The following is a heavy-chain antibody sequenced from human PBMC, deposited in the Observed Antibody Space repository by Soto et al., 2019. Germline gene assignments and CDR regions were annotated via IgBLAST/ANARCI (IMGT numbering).Heavy chain of an antibody. Sequence: EVQLVESGGGLVQPGGSLRLSCAASGFTFSSYWMSWVRQAPGKGLEWVANIKQDGSEKYYVDSVKGRFTISRDNAKNSLYLQMNSLRAEDTAVYYCARDLVKYGDYQYWYFDLWGRGTLVTVSS. V-gene: IGHV3-7*01. D-gene: IGHD4-17*01. CDR1: GFTFSSYW. CDR2: IKQDGSEK. J-gene: IGHJ2*01. CDR3: ARDLVKYGDYQYWYFDL.